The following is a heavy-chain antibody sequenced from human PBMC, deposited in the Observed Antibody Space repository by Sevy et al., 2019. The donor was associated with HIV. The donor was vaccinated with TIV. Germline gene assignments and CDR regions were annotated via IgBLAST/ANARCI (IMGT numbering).Heavy chain of an antibody. CDR1: GFTFSNAW. J-gene: IGHJ4*02. CDR3: TTASWSQEDYYNY. Sequence: GGSLRLSCAASGFTFSNAWMSWVRQAPGKGQEWVGRIKGKIYDGTIDYAAPVKGRFSISRDESKNTLYLQMNSLKTEDTAVYYCTTASWSQEDYYNYWGQGTLVTVSS. CDR2: IKGKIYDGTI. D-gene: IGHD6-13*01. V-gene: IGHV3-15*01.